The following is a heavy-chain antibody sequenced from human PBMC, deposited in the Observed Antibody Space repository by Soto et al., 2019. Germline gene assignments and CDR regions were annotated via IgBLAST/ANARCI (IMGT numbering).Heavy chain of an antibody. CDR2: VIPIFGTP. CDR3: ARSQGGSSSLDIYYYYYYGMDV. J-gene: IGHJ6*02. CDR1: GGTFSTYA. D-gene: IGHD2-15*01. Sequence: QVQLVQSGAEVKKPGSSVKVSCKAPGGTFSTYAISWVRQAPGQGLEWMGGVIPIFGTPKYAQKFQGRVTITADESTSTGYMELRSLGSEDTAVHYCARSQGGSSSLDIYYYYYYGMDVWGQGTTVTVSS. V-gene: IGHV1-69*01.